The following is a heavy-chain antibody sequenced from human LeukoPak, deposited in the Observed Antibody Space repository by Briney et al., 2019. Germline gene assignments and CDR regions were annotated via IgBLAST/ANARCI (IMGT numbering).Heavy chain of an antibody. CDR3: ARDTDRSLDY. J-gene: IGHJ4*02. Sequence: GGSLRLSCAASGFTFTNSWMAWVRQAPGKGLEWVANIKQDGSTKHYADSLKGRFTISRDNPKNSLYLQMNSLRADDTAVYYSARDTDRSLDYWGQGILVTVAS. CDR1: GFTFTNSW. D-gene: IGHD3-22*01. CDR2: IKQDGSTK. V-gene: IGHV3-7*01.